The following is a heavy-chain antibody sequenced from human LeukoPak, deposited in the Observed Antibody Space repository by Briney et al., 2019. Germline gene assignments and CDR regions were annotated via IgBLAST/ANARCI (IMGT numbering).Heavy chain of an antibody. D-gene: IGHD3-16*01. J-gene: IGHJ4*02. CDR3: AGLGRGSPLNY. CDR2: INHSGST. CDR1: GFTFSDYY. Sequence: GSLRLSCAASGFTFSDYYMSWIRQPPGKGLEWIGEINHSGSTNYNPSLKSRVTISVDTSKNQFSLKLSSVTAADTAVYYCAGLGRGSPLNYWGQGTLVTVSS. V-gene: IGHV4-34*08.